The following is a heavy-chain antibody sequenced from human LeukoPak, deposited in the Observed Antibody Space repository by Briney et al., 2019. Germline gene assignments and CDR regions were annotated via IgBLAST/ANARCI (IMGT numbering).Heavy chain of an antibody. V-gene: IGHV4-59*01. Sequence: SETLSLTCTFSGGSISSYYWSWIRQPPGKGLEWIGYIYYSGSTNYNPSLKSRVTISVDTSKNQFSLKLSSVTAADTAVYYCARVWSDSSGYYIYYFDYWGQGTLVTVSS. J-gene: IGHJ4*02. CDR3: ARVWSDSSGYYIYYFDY. D-gene: IGHD3-22*01. CDR2: IYYSGST. CDR1: GGSISSYY.